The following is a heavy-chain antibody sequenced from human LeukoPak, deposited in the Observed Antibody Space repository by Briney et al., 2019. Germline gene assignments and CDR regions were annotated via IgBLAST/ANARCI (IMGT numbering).Heavy chain of an antibody. CDR2: IYPGDSDT. Sequence: GESLKISCMGSGYSFTNYWIAWVRQMPGKGLEWMGIIYPGDSDTTYSPSFEGQVTVSADKSISTAYPQWSSLKASDTAVYYCTKGVSGTYFGMDVWGQGTTVTVSS. J-gene: IGHJ6*02. D-gene: IGHD3-10*01. CDR3: TKGVSGTYFGMDV. CDR1: GYSFTNYW. V-gene: IGHV5-51*01.